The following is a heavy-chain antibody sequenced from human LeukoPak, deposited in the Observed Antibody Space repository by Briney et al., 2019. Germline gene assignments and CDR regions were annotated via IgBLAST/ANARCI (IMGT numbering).Heavy chain of an antibody. D-gene: IGHD5-12*01. CDR2: ISGSGGST. CDR1: GFTFSSYG. J-gene: IGHJ4*02. CDR3: ARDGFSRYSGYDWRALDY. V-gene: IGHV3-23*01. Sequence: GGSLRLSCAASGFTFSSYGMSWVRQAPGKGLEWVSAISGSGGSTYYADSVKGRFTISRDNSKNTLYLEMNSLRAEDTAVYYCARDGFSRYSGYDWRALDYWGQGTLVTVSS.